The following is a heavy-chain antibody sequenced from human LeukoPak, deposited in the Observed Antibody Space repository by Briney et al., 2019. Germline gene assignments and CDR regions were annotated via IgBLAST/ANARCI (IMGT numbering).Heavy chain of an antibody. D-gene: IGHD2-15*01. J-gene: IGHJ6*03. CDR1: GGSISSRNW. CDR3: ARDVRGGYCSGGSCYSNYYYMDV. Sequence: PSETLSLTCAVSGGSISSRNWWSWVRQPPGKGLEWIGEIYHSGSTNYNPSLKSRVTISVDTSKNQFSLKLSSVTAADTAVYYCARDVRGGYCSGGSCYSNYYYMDVWGKGTTVTISS. V-gene: IGHV4-4*02. CDR2: IYHSGST.